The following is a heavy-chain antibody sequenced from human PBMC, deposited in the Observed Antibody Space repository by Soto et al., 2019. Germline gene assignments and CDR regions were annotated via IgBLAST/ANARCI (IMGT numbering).Heavy chain of an antibody. V-gene: IGHV4-59*01. CDR3: GGAIAARHYYYSYGRDV. J-gene: IGHJ6*02. CDR1: GCSISSYD. D-gene: IGHD6-6*01. CDR2: IYYSGST. Sequence: SETLSLTCTVSGCSISSYDWSWIRQPPGKGLEWIGYIYYSGSTNYNPSLKSRVTISVDTSKNQFSLKLSSVTAADTAVYYYGGAIAARHYYYSYGRDVGAQGTRFTVSS.